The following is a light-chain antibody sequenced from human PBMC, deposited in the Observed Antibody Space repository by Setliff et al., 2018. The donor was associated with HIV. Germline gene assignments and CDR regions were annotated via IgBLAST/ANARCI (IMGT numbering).Light chain of an antibody. CDR3: SSYTASSTVV. V-gene: IGLV2-14*02. Sequence: QSVLTQPASVSGSPGQSITISCTGTSSDVGSYNLVSWYQQRPGKAPKLIMYEVTKWPSGISDRFSGSKSGNTASLTISGLQAEDEADYYCSSYTASSTVVFGGGTKVTVL. CDR2: EVT. J-gene: IGLJ2*01. CDR1: SSDVGSYNL.